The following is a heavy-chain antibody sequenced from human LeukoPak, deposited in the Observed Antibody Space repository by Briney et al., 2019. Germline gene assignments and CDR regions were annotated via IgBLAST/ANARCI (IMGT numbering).Heavy chain of an antibody. D-gene: IGHD2-15*01. Sequence: GGSLRLSCAASGFTFDDYAMHWVRQVPGKGLEWVSSVNENGGNTDYAGSVKGRFTISRDNTRNSLYLQMNSLRPEDTALYYCAKGDCGGGCYLVDFWGQGTLVTVSS. V-gene: IGHV3-9*01. J-gene: IGHJ4*02. CDR2: VNENGGNT. CDR1: GFTFDDYA. CDR3: AKGDCGGGCYLVDF.